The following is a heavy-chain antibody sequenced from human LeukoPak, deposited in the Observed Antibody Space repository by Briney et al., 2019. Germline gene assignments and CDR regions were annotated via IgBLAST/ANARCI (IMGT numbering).Heavy chain of an antibody. Sequence: SETLSLTCAVSGYSISSGYYWAWIRQPPGRGLLWVGSIHHSGNTYYNPSLISRVTISVDTSKVQFSLKLTSVTAADTAVYYCAREDRFSSAWNSPIDSWGQGTMVTVSS. CDR3: AREDRFSSAWNSPIDS. D-gene: IGHD1/OR15-1a*01. CDR2: IHHSGNT. J-gene: IGHJ4*02. CDR1: GYSISSGYY. V-gene: IGHV4-38-2*02.